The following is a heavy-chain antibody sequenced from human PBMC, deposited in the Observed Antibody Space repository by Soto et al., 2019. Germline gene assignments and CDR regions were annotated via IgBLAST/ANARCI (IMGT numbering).Heavy chain of an antibody. V-gene: IGHV5-10-1*01. CDR2: IDPSDSYT. CDR1: GYSFTSYW. D-gene: IGHD6-19*01. J-gene: IGHJ6*02. Sequence: GESLKISCKGSGYSFTSYWISWVRQMPGKGLEWMGRIDPSDSYTNYSPSFQGHVTISADKSISTAYLQWSSLKASDTAMYYCARARIAVAGGKTSYYYYGMDVWGQGTTVTVYS. CDR3: ARARIAVAGGKTSYYYYGMDV.